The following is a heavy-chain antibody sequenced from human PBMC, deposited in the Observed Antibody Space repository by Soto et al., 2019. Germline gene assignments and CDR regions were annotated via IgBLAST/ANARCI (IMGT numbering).Heavy chain of an antibody. CDR1: GGTFSSYA. Sequence: QVQLVQSGAEVKKPGSSVKVSCKASGGTFSSYAISWVRQAPGQGLEWMGGIIPIFGTANYAQKFQGRVTITADKSTSTGYMELSSLRSEDTAVYYCARSCCSGGSCYPGSSVSYYGMDVWGQGTTVTVSS. V-gene: IGHV1-69*06. J-gene: IGHJ6*02. D-gene: IGHD2-15*01. CDR2: IIPIFGTA. CDR3: ARSCCSGGSCYPGSSVSYYGMDV.